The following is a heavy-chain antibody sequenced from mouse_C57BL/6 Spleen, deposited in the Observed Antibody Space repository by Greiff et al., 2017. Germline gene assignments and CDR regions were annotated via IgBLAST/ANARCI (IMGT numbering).Heavy chain of an antibody. J-gene: IGHJ1*03. CDR1: GYTFTSYD. D-gene: IGHD2-1*01. Sequence: VQLQQSGPELVKPGASVKLSCKASGYTFTSYDINWVKQRPGQGLEWIGWIYPRDGSTKYNEKFKGKDTLTVDTSSSTAYMELHSLTSEDSAVSFCARSVNDGNSYWYFDVWGTGTPVTVSS. CDR2: IYPRDGST. V-gene: IGHV1-85*01. CDR3: ARSVNDGNSYWYFDV.